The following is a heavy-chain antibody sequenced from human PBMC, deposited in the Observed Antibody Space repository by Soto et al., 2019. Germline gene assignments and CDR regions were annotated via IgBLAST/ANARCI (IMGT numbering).Heavy chain of an antibody. CDR3: ARAPYYDFWSGPWHFDY. Sequence: SVKVSFKASGGTFSSYAISWVRQAPGQGLEWMGGIIPIFGTANYAQKCQGRVTIIADKSTSTAYMELSSLRPEDTAVYYCARAPYYDFWSGPWHFDYWGQGTLVTVSS. V-gene: IGHV1-69*06. CDR2: IIPIFGTA. J-gene: IGHJ4*02. D-gene: IGHD3-3*01. CDR1: GGTFSSYA.